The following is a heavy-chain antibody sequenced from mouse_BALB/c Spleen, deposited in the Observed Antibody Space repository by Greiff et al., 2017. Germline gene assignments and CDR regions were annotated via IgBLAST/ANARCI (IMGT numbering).Heavy chain of an antibody. CDR1: GYNFTSYW. D-gene: IGHD2-1*01. CDR3: ARGNYYLDY. Sequence: QVQLQQPGAELVKPGTSVKLSCKASGYNFTSYWINWVKLRPGQGLEWIGDIYPGSGSTNYNEKFKSKATLTVDTSSITAYMQLSSLASEDSALYYCARGNYYLDYWGQGTTLTVSS. CDR2: IYPGSGST. V-gene: IGHV1-55*01. J-gene: IGHJ2*01.